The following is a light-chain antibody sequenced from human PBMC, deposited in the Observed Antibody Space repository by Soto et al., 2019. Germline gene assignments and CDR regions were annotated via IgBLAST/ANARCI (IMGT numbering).Light chain of an antibody. CDR1: SSNIGGNS. Sequence: QSFLTEPPSVAAGPGQKVNISFARRSSNIGGNSVSGYQQLPGTAPKLLIYDDNKRPSGIPDRFSGSKSVTSATLGITGFQTGDEADYYCGPWDSSLSAYVFGTGTKVTVL. CDR3: GPWDSSLSAYV. CDR2: DDN. J-gene: IGLJ1*01. V-gene: IGLV1-51*01.